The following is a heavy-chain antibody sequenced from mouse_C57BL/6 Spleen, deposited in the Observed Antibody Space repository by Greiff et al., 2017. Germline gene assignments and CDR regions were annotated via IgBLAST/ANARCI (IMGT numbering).Heavy chain of an antibody. V-gene: IGHV1-26*01. CDR3: AKGHFDY. CDR1: GYTFTDYY. CDR2: INPNNGGT. J-gene: IGHJ2*01. Sequence: EVQLQQSGPELVKPGASVKISCKASGYTFTDYYMNWVKQSHGKSLEWIGDINPNNGGTSYNQKFKGKATLTVDKSSSTAYMELRSLTSEDSAVYYCAKGHFDYWGKGTTLTVSS.